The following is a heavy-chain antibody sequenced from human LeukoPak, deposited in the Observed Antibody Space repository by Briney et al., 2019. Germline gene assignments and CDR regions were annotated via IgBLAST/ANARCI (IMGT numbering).Heavy chain of an antibody. V-gene: IGHV4-30-4*01. CDR2: IHHSGSS. Sequence: PSQTLSLTCTVSGGSISSDDDYWSWIRQPPGKGLEWIGYIHHSGSSYYNPSLKSRVSMSVDTSRNQFSLKLSSVTAADTAVYYCARFSSSTWVFDFWGQGTLVTVSS. CDR1: GGSISSDDDY. J-gene: IGHJ4*02. CDR3: ARFSSSTWVFDF. D-gene: IGHD6-13*01.